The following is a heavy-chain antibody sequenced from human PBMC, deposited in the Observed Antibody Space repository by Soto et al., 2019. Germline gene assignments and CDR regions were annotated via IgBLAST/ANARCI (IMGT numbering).Heavy chain of an antibody. CDR2: IYWNDDK. CDR3: AKSGSSGLYGWFDX. Sequence: SGPTLVNPTQTLTLTCIFSGFSLRTSGVGVCWIRHPPGKALEWLGFIYWNDDKLYSPSMKSRITITKDTSKKQVVLTMTNMDTVETATYYCAKSGSSGLYGWFDXWGQVTLFTVSX. CDR1: GFSLRTSGVG. D-gene: IGHD6-19*01. J-gene: IGHJ5*02. V-gene: IGHV2-5*01.